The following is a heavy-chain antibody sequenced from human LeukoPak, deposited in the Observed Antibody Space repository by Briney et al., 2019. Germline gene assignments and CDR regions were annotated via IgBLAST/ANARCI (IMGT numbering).Heavy chain of an antibody. Sequence: ASVKVSCKASGYTFIDYYMHWVRQAPGQGLEWMGWINPNSGGTNYAQKFQGRVTMTRDTSISTVYMELSRLRSDDTAVYYCARDGDIQLGCWFDPWGQETLVTVSS. CDR1: GYTFIDYY. CDR2: INPNSGGT. CDR3: ARDGDIQLGCWFDP. D-gene: IGHD5-18*01. V-gene: IGHV1-2*02. J-gene: IGHJ5*02.